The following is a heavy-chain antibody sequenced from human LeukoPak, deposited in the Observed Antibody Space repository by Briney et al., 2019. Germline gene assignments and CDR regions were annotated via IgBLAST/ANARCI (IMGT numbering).Heavy chain of an antibody. Sequence: SETLSLTCAVYGGSFSGYYWSWIRQPPGKGLEWIGEINHSGSTNYNPSLKSRVTISVDTSKNQFSLKLSSVTAADTAVYYCASPKLGYCSSTSCYVRDSWGQGTLVTVSS. V-gene: IGHV4-34*01. CDR1: GGSFSGYY. CDR2: INHSGST. CDR3: ASPKLGYCSSTSCYVRDS. D-gene: IGHD2-2*01. J-gene: IGHJ5*01.